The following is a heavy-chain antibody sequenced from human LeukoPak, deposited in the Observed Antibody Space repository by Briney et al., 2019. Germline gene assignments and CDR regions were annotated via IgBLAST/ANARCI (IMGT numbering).Heavy chain of an antibody. CDR2: ISGRGAKT. CDR3: AKVRAYSSGWYGY. V-gene: IGHV3-23*01. Sequence: GGSLRLSCAASGFTFTNYAMSWVRQAPGKGLEWVSAISGRGAKTYYADSVKGRLTISRDNSKNTLYLQMNGLRAEDTAVYYCAKVRAYSSGWYGYWGQGTLVTVSS. D-gene: IGHD6-19*01. J-gene: IGHJ4*02. CDR1: GFTFTNYA.